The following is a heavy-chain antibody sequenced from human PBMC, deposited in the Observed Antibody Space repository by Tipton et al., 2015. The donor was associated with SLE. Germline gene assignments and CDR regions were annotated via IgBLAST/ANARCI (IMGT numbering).Heavy chain of an antibody. J-gene: IGHJ6*02. V-gene: IGHV4-59*01. Sequence: LRLSCTASGFTFGDYAMSWVRQAPGKGLEWIGYIYYTGNTNYNPSLKSRVTISLDTSKNQFFLTLNSVTAADTAVYYCAREGRGAAAGMDVWGQGTTVTVSS. CDR3: AREGRGAAAGMDV. CDR2: IYYTGNT. D-gene: IGHD6-13*01. CDR1: GFTFGDYA.